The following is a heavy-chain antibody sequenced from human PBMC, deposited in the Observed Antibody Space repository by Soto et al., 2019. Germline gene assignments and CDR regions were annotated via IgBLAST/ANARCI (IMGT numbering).Heavy chain of an antibody. V-gene: IGHV1-18*01. Sequence: QVQLVQSGAEVKKPGASVKVSCKASGYTFTSYGISWVRQAPGQGLEWMGWISAYNGKTNYAQKLQGRVTMTTDTYTSTADMELRRLRSDDTAVYYCVRGGEGRKNWFDPWGQGTLVTVSS. D-gene: IGHD3-10*01. CDR1: GYTFTSYG. J-gene: IGHJ5*02. CDR2: ISAYNGKT. CDR3: VRGGEGRKNWFDP.